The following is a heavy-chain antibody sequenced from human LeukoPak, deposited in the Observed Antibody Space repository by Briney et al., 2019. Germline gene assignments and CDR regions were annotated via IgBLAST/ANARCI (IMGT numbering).Heavy chain of an antibody. J-gene: IGHJ5*02. CDR1: GFTFSSYS. CDR3: VRDSSSRLSYIDWFDP. Sequence: PGGSLRLSCGACGFTFSSYSMNWLRQAREKGRERVISISSNNSYIYYADSIKRRFTISRDNAKTSLYLQMNSLRAEDTAVYYCVRDSSSRLSYIDWFDPWGQETLVTVSS. V-gene: IGHV3-21*01. D-gene: IGHD2-2*01. CDR2: ISSNNSYI.